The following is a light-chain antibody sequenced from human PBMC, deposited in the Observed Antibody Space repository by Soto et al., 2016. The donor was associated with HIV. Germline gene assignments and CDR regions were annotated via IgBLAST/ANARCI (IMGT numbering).Light chain of an antibody. J-gene: IGLJ3*02. CDR1: DLGARY. Sequence: SYDLIQPPSVSVSPGQTVSITCSGDDLGARYVCWYQHKPGQSPRLVIYQDNKRPSGIPERFSGSNSGNTATLIIRETQATDGADYYCQAWDSRSLVVFGRRTKLTVL. CDR2: QDN. V-gene: IGLV3-1*01. CDR3: QAWDSRSLVV.